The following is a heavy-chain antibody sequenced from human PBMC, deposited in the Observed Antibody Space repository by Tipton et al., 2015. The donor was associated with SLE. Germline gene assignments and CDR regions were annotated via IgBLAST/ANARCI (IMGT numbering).Heavy chain of an antibody. J-gene: IGHJ4*02. CDR1: GYSISRGYY. CDR2: VYPGGTA. CDR3: ARGHRVRGDPYFDY. V-gene: IGHV4-38-2*02. D-gene: IGHD3-10*01. Sequence: TLSLTCTVSGYSISRGYYWGWIRQPPGGGLEWLGRVYPGGTAYYNPSLKSRVTVSVDTAKNQFSLKLTSVTAADTAVYYCARGHRVRGDPYFDYWGQGTLVTVSS.